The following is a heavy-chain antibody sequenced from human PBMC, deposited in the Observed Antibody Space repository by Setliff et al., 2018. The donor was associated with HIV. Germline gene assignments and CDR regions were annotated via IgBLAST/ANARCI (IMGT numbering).Heavy chain of an antibody. CDR3: ASGSGYCRNGVCYIGVHRTPDKYYFDS. J-gene: IGHJ4*02. Sequence: ASVKVSCKASGDTFSNSALTWVRQAPGQGLEWMGGSIPLFGTVKYAQKFQGRVTITTDELMTTAYMELSGLRSEDTAVYYCASGSGYCRNGVCYIGVHRTPDKYYFDSWGQGTLVTVSS. CDR2: SIPLFGTV. D-gene: IGHD2-8*01. CDR1: GDTFSNSA. V-gene: IGHV1-69*05.